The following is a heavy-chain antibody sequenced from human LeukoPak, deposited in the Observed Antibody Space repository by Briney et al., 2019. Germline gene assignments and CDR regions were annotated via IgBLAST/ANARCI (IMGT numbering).Heavy chain of an antibody. CDR1: GYTFTGHY. J-gene: IGHJ6*03. CDR2: IYPSSGDI. Sequence: ASVKVSCKASGYTFTGHYMHWVRQAPGQGLEWMGWIYPSSGDIDYSQIFQGRVTMTRDTSISTTYMELSRLRSDDTAVYYCARAAIAVAGDYHYHYMDVWGKGTTVTVSS. CDR3: ARAAIAVAGDYHYHYMDV. V-gene: IGHV1-2*02. D-gene: IGHD6-19*01.